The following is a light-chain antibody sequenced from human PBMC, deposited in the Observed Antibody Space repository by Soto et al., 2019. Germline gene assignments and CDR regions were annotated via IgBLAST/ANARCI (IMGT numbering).Light chain of an antibody. J-gene: IGKJ1*01. CDR3: QQYGSSPWT. CDR2: GAS. V-gene: IGKV3-20*01. Sequence: EIVLTQSPGTLSLSPGERATLSCRASQSVSSSYLAWYKQKPGQAPRLLIYGASSRATGIPDRFSGSGSGTDFTLTIIRLEPEDFAVYYCQQYGSSPWTFGQGTKVEIK. CDR1: QSVSSSY.